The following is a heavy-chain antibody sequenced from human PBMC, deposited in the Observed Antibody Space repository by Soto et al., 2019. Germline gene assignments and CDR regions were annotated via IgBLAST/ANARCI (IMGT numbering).Heavy chain of an antibody. CDR2: IWYDGNNK. J-gene: IGHJ4*02. CDR3: ARGLHSLFDY. Sequence: RLSCAASGVTFSSYGMHLVRQAPGKGLEWVAVIWYDGNNKYYADSVKGRFTISRDNSNNTLYVQMTSLRAEDTAVYYCARGLHSLFDYWGQGTLVTVSS. CDR1: GVTFSSYG. V-gene: IGHV3-33*01. D-gene: IGHD2-21*01.